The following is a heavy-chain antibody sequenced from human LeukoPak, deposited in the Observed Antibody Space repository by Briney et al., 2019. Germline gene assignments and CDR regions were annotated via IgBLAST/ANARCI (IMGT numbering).Heavy chain of an antibody. D-gene: IGHD6-13*01. J-gene: IGHJ5*02. Sequence: RGSLRLSCAASGFTFSDYWMSWVRQAPGKGLEWVADIKQDGSEKFYVDSVKGRFTISRDNAKNSLYLQMNSLRAEDTAVYYCARARQYSSSWFDPWGQGTLVTVSS. CDR2: IKQDGSEK. V-gene: IGHV3-7*01. CDR3: ARARQYSSSWFDP. CDR1: GFTFSDYW.